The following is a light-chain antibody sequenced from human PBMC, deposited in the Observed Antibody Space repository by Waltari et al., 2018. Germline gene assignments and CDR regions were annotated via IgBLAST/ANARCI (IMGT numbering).Light chain of an antibody. Sequence: EIVMTQSPATLSESPGERVTLSCRASQSVSGKLVWFQQKPGQAPRLLIYGATARATGIPDRFSSSGSGTEFTLTISSLQSDDVAVYYCQQYSNRPPLTFGGGTKVEIK. J-gene: IGKJ4*01. V-gene: IGKV3-15*01. CDR1: QSVSGK. CDR3: QQYSNRPPLT. CDR2: GAT.